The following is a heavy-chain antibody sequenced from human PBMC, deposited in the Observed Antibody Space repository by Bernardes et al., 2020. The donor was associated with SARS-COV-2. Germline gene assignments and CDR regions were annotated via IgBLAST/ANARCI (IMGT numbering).Heavy chain of an antibody. Sequence: SETLSLTCTVSGGSISSGSYHWSWLLQPAVKGLEWMGRIHTSGSTNYNPSLKSRVTISVDTSKNQFSLKLSSVTAADTAVYYCARVDGDFWSGFPSGPNWFDPWGQGTLVTVSS. V-gene: IGHV4-61*02. CDR1: GGSISSGSYH. J-gene: IGHJ5*02. CDR3: ARVDGDFWSGFPSGPNWFDP. D-gene: IGHD3-3*01. CDR2: IHTSGST.